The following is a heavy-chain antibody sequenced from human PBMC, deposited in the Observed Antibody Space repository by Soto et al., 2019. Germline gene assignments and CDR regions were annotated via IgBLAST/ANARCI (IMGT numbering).Heavy chain of an antibody. CDR1: GGSISSGGYY. J-gene: IGHJ4*02. CDR3: AREVVPAAIVSTTTNPVFDY. CDR2: IYYSGST. Sequence: PSETLSLTCTVSGGSISSGGYYWSWIRQHPGKGLEWIGYIYYSGSTYYNPSLKSRVTISVDTSKNQFSLKLSSVTAADTAVYYCAREVVPAAIVSTTTNPVFDYWGQGTLVTVSS. V-gene: IGHV4-31*03. D-gene: IGHD2-2*01.